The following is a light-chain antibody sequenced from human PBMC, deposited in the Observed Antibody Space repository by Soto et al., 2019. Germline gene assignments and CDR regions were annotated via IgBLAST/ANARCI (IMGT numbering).Light chain of an antibody. J-gene: IGKJ4*01. CDR2: AAS. CDR1: QAINNY. V-gene: IGKV1-27*01. CDR3: QKFNAVPT. Sequence: DIQMTQSPSSLSASVGDRVTITCRASQAINNYLAWYQQKPGKVPTLLVSAASTLQSGVPSCFSGSGSGTDFTLTISSLQPEDVATYYCQKFNAVPTFGEGTKVEI.